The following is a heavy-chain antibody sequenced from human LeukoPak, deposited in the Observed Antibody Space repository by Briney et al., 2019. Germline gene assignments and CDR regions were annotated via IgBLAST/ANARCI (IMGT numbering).Heavy chain of an antibody. J-gene: IGHJ4*02. CDR3: ARSTYHYDSSGYDY. CDR1: GGSISSYY. V-gene: IGHV4-59*01. Sequence: PSETLSLTCTVSGGSISSYYWSWIRQPPGKGLEWIGYIYYSGSTNYNPSLKSRVTISVDTSKNQFSLKLSSVTAADMAVYYCARSTYHYDSSGYDYWGQGTLVTVSS. D-gene: IGHD3-22*01. CDR2: IYYSGST.